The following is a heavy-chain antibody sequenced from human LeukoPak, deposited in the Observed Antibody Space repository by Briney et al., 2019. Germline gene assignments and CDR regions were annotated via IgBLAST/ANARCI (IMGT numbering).Heavy chain of an antibody. Sequence: GGSLGFSGVASGFFFDDYGMHWFGKVPGKGLKWVSGISWQSRTRKYADSVRGRFTISRDNAKNSLYLQMNSLKLEDTALYYCVKDRDFWSGLDVWGQGTMVTV. D-gene: IGHD3-3*01. CDR1: GFFFDDYG. CDR2: ISWQSRTR. J-gene: IGHJ6*02. CDR3: VKDRDFWSGLDV. V-gene: IGHV3-9*01.